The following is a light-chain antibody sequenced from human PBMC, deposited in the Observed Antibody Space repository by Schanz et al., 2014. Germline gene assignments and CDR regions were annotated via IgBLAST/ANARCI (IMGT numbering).Light chain of an antibody. J-gene: IGLJ3*02. CDR2: GDS. V-gene: IGLV1-40*01. Sequence: QSVLTQPPSVSGAPGQRVTISCTGSSSNIGAGYDVHWYQQLPGTAPKLLIYGDSKQPSGVPDRFSGSKSGTSASLAITGLQAEDEADYYCQSYDSRLSDHWVFGGGTKLTVL. CDR3: QSYDSRLSDHWV. CDR1: SSNIGAGYD.